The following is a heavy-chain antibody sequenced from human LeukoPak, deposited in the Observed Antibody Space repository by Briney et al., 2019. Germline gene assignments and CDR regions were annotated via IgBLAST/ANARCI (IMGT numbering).Heavy chain of an antibody. V-gene: IGHV4-34*01. CDR2: INHSGST. D-gene: IGHD3-9*01. J-gene: IGHJ6*03. CDR3: ARVILRYFDWFFYPYYYSYMDV. CDR1: GGSFSGYY. Sequence: SETLSLTCAVYGGSFSGYYWSWIRQPPGKGLEWIGEINHSGSTNYNPSLKSRVTISVDTSKNQFSLKLSSVTAADTAVYYCARVILRYFDWFFYPYYYSYMDVWGKGTTVTVSS.